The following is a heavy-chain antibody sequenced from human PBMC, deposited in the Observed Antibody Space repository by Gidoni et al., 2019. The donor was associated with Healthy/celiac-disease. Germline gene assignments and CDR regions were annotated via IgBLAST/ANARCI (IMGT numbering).Heavy chain of an antibody. V-gene: IGHV3-33*01. CDR2: IWYDGSNK. CDR1: GFTFSSYG. CDR3: ARDGPLAVAGANIFDY. J-gene: IGHJ4*02. Sequence: QVQLVESGGGVVQPGRSLRLSCAASGFTFSSYGMHWVRQAPGKGLEWVAVIWYDGSNKYYADSVKGRFTISRDNSKNTLYLQMNSLRAEDTAVYYCARDGPLAVAGANIFDYWGQGTLVTVSS. D-gene: IGHD6-19*01.